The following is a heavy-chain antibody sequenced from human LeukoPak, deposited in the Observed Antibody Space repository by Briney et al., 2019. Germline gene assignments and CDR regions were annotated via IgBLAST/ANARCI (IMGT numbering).Heavy chain of an antibody. V-gene: IGHV1-69*04. CDR1: GGTFSSYA. D-gene: IGHD3-22*01. J-gene: IGHJ4*02. Sequence: SVKVSCKASGGTFSSYAISWVRQAPGQGLEWMGRMIPIFGIANYAQKFQGGVTITADKSTSTAYMELSSLRSEDTAVYYCASGGYYDSSGYYEGEFDYWGQGTLVTVSS. CDR3: ASGGYYDSSGYYEGEFDY. CDR2: MIPIFGIA.